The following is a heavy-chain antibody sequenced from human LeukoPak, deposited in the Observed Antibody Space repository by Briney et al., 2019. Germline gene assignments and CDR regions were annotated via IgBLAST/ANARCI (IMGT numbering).Heavy chain of an antibody. CDR3: ARAPSSISHPRWFDP. D-gene: IGHD3-3*02. J-gene: IGHJ5*02. CDR2: IYPGDSDT. Sequence: GESLKSSCKGSGYSFTSYWIGWVRQMPGKGLEWMGIIYPGDSDTRYSPSFQGQVTISVDKSISTAYLQWSSLKASDTAMYYCARAPSSISHPRWFDPWGQGTLVTVSS. CDR1: GYSFTSYW. V-gene: IGHV5-51*01.